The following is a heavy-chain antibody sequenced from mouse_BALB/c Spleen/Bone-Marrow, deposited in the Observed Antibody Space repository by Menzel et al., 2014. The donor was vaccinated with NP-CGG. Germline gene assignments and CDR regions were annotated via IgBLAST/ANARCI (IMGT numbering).Heavy chain of an antibody. CDR3: TRARPGGFAY. D-gene: IGHD4-1*01. Sequence: QVQLQQSGAELVKPGASAKLSCKASGYTFTNYYMYWVKQRPGQGLEWIGEINPSNGGPNFNEKFKSKATLTVDKSSSTAYMQLSSLTSEDSAVYYCTRARPGGFAYWGQGTLVPVSA. V-gene: IGHV1S81*02. CDR1: GYTFTNYY. J-gene: IGHJ3*01. CDR2: INPSNGGP.